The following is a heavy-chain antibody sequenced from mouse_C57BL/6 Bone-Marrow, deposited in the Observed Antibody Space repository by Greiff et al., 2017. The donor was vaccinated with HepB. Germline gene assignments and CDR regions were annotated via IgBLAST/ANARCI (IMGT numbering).Heavy chain of an antibody. V-gene: IGHV5-12*01. Sequence: EVKLVESGGGLVQPGGSLKLSCAASGFTFSDYYMYWVRQTPEKRLEWVAYISNGGGSTYYPDTVKGRFTISRDNAKKTLYLQRSRLKSEDTAMYYCARGGGDYWGQGTTLTVSS. J-gene: IGHJ2*01. CDR3: ARGGGDY. CDR2: ISNGGGST. CDR1: GFTFSDYY.